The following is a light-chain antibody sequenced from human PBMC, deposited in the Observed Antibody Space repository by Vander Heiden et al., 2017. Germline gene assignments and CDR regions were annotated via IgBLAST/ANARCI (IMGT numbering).Light chain of an antibody. CDR2: EVR. J-gene: IGLJ1*01. V-gene: IGLV2-23*02. CDR1: SSDVGSYNL. CDR3: CSYSGSSNFV. Sequence: QSALTQPASVSGSPGQSITISCTGTSSDVGSYNLVSWYQQHPGQAPKLRIYEVRKRAVGGSNRFFCFKSCTTASMTISWPQAEEDGDYYLCSYSGSSNFVFGSGTKVTVL.